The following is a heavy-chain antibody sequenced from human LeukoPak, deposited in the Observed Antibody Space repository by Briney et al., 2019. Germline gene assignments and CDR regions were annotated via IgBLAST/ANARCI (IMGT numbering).Heavy chain of an antibody. J-gene: IGHJ4*02. V-gene: IGHV3-23*01. CDR2: ISDNSGNT. CDR3: AKDSGYDSSGYPIDY. CDR1: GFTFSSFA. Sequence: GGSLRLSCAASGFTFSSFAMSWVRQAPGQGLEWVSAISDNSGNTYYADSVKGRFTISRDNSENTLYLQMNSLRAEDTALYYCAKDSGYDSSGYPIDYWGQGTLVTVSS. D-gene: IGHD3-22*01.